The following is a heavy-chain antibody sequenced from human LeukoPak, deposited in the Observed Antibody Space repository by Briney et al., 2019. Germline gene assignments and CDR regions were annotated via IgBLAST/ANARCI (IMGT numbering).Heavy chain of an antibody. Sequence: GGSLRLSCAASGFTVSSDYMSWGRQAPGKGLEWVSVIYSGGNTYYADSVKGRFTISRDNSKNTLYLQMNSLRAEDTAVYYCARGLPRSYYYYGMDVWGQGTTVTVSS. CDR1: GFTVSSDY. D-gene: IGHD5/OR15-5a*01. V-gene: IGHV3-53*01. CDR3: ARGLPRSYYYYGMDV. CDR2: IYSGGNT. J-gene: IGHJ6*02.